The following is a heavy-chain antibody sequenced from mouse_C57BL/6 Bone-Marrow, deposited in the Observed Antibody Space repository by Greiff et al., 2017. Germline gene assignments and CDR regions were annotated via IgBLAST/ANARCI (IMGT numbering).Heavy chain of an antibody. V-gene: IGHV1-18*01. CDR3: AREVIYDGYYYFDY. J-gene: IGHJ2*01. Sequence: VQLQQSGPELVKPGASVKIPCKASGYTFTDYNMDWVKQSHGKSLEWIGDISPNNGGTIYNQKFKGKATLTVDKSSSTAYMELRSLTSEDTAVYYCAREVIYDGYYYFDYWGQGTTLTVSS. CDR2: ISPNNGGT. CDR1: GYTFTDYN. D-gene: IGHD2-3*01.